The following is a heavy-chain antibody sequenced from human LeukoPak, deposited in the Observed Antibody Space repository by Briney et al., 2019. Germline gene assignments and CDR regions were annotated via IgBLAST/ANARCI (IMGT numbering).Heavy chain of an antibody. CDR1: GFTFSSYG. CDR2: ISYDGSNK. J-gene: IGHJ3*02. V-gene: IGHV3-30*03. D-gene: IGHD1-26*01. CDR3: ARDMSGSVDAFDI. Sequence: GRSLRLSCAASGFTFSSYGMHWVRQTPGKGLEWVAVISYDGSNKYYADSVKGRFTISRDNSKNTLYLQMNSLRAEDTAVYYCARDMSGSVDAFDIWGQGTMVTVSS.